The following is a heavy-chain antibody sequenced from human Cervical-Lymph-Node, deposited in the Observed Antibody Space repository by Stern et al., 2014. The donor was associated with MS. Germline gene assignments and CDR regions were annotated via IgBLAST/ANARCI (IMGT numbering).Heavy chain of an antibody. Sequence: VQLVQSGAEVKKPGSSVKVSCKASGGTFIRHTFTWVRQAPGHGLEWMGGIIPLFGTTNYAHNFQGRVTITADESPSKAYIELSSLRSEDTAVYYCARGLAEAYYYYYGMDVWGQGTTVTVSS. D-gene: IGHD3-16*01. CDR1: GGTFIRHT. J-gene: IGHJ6*02. V-gene: IGHV1-69*01. CDR3: ARGLAEAYYYYYGMDV. CDR2: IIPLFGTT.